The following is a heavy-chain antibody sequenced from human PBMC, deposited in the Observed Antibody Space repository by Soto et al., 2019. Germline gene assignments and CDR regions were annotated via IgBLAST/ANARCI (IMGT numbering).Heavy chain of an antibody. CDR2: IYPGDSDT. Sequence: GESLKISCKASGYIFTRYWIGWVRQMPGKGLEWMGIIYPGDSDTRYSPSFQGQVTISVDKSISTAYLQWSSLKASDTAMYYCARTRYYDILTGWSYWGQGTLVTVSS. CDR1: GYIFTRYW. CDR3: ARTRYYDILTGWSY. V-gene: IGHV5-51*01. D-gene: IGHD3-9*01. J-gene: IGHJ4*02.